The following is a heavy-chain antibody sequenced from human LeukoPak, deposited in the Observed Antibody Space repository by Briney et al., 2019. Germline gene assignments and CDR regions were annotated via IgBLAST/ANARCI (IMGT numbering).Heavy chain of an antibody. J-gene: IGHJ3*02. CDR1: GFTFSSYV. Sequence: PGGSLRLSCAASGFTFSSYVMSWVRQAPGKGLEWVSAISGSGGSTYYADSVKGRFTISRDNSKNTLYLQMNSLRAEDTAVYYCAKPDIVVVVAATGAFDIWGQGTMVTVSS. CDR3: AKPDIVVVVAATGAFDI. D-gene: IGHD2-15*01. V-gene: IGHV3-23*01. CDR2: ISGSGGST.